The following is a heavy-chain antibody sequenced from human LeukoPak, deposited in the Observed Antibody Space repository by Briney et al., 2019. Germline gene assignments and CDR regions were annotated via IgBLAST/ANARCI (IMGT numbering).Heavy chain of an antibody. V-gene: IGHV3-23*01. J-gene: IGHJ4*02. CDR3: AKDDLWFGEVSPFDY. CDR1: GFTFSSYA. Sequence: GGSLRLSCAASGFTFSSYAMSCVRQAPGKGLEWVSAISGSGGSTYYADSVKGRFTLSRDNSKNTLYLQMNSLRAEDTAVYYCAKDDLWFGEVSPFDYWGQGTLVTVSS. CDR2: ISGSGGST. D-gene: IGHD3-10*01.